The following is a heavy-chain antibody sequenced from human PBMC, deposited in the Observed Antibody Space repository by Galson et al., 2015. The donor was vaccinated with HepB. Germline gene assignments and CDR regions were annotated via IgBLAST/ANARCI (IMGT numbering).Heavy chain of an antibody. D-gene: IGHD3-10*01. V-gene: IGHV5-10-1*01. CDR3: TRHPFLVRGPLDY. CDR2: IDPSASYT. J-gene: IGHJ4*02. Sequence: QSGAEVKKPGESLRISCEGSGYSFASYWISWVRQMPGKGLEYMGRIDPSASYTHYNPSFEGHVTISVDQSISTAYLQWNSLKASDTAMYYCTRHPFLVRGPLDYWGQGTLVTVSS. CDR1: GYSFASYW.